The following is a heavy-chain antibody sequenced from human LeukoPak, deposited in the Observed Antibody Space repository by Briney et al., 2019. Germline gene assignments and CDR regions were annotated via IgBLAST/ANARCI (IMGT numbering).Heavy chain of an antibody. V-gene: IGHV1-18*01. CDR3: ARVRRGLATLDP. Sequence: ASVKVSCKASGYTFTSYGISWVRQAPGQGLEWMGWISAYNGNTNYAQKLQGRVTMTTDTSTSTAYMELSRLRSDDTAVYYCARVRRGLATLDPWGQGTLVTVSS. J-gene: IGHJ5*02. D-gene: IGHD5-24*01. CDR1: GYTFTSYG. CDR2: ISAYNGNT.